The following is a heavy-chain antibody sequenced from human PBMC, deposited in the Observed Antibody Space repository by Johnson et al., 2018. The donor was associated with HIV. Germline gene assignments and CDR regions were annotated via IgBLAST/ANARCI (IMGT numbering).Heavy chain of an antibody. CDR1: GFTVSSNY. J-gene: IGHJ3*02. V-gene: IGHV3-7*01. CDR2: IKQDGSEK. D-gene: IGHD4-23*01. Sequence: VQLVESGGGLVQPGGSLRLSCAASGFTVSSNYMSWVRQAPGKGLEWVANIKQDGSEKYYVDSVKGRVTISRDNSKNTLYLQMNSLRAEDTAVYYCAKVGATVITPRGEAFDIWGQGTMVTVSS. CDR3: AKVGATVITPRGEAFDI.